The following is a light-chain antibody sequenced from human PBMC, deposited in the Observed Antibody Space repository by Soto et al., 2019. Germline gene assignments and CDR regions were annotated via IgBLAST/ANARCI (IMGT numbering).Light chain of an antibody. Sequence: QSALTQPPSVSGSPGQSVTISCTGTSSDVGGYDYVSWYQQRPGKAPKLLIYDVTKRPSGVPDRFSGSKSGNTASLTISGLQAEDEADYYCSSYTSSSSYVVFGGGTKLTVL. V-gene: IGLV2-11*01. CDR3: SSYTSSSSYVV. CDR2: DVT. J-gene: IGLJ2*01. CDR1: SSDVGGYDY.